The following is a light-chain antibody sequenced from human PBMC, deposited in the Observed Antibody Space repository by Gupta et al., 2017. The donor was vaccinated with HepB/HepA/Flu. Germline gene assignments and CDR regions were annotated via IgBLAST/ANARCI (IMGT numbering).Light chain of an antibody. J-gene: IGLJ3*02. CDR1: NNNVGHHE. V-gene: IGLV10-54*03. CDR3: SAWDTSLSAPV. Sequence: QAVLTQPASLSYGLSQTAPLTCTRNNNNVGHHEAVWPQQHQGPPPKLLSYSNKHRPSGISERFSASKSGNTASLTISGLQPEDEADYYCSAWDTSLSAPVFGGGTKLTVL. CDR2: SNK.